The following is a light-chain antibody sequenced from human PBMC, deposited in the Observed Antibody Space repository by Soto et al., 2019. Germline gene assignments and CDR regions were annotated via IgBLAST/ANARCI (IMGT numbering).Light chain of an antibody. V-gene: IGLV2-23*02. Sequence: QSALTQPASVSGSPGQSITISCTGTSSDVGSYNLVSWYQQHPGKAPKLMIYEVSKRPSGVSNRFSGSKSGNTASMTISGLQAADEADYYGCSYAGSSAFVVFGGGIKLTVL. CDR1: SSDVGSYNL. CDR2: EVS. J-gene: IGLJ2*01. CDR3: CSYAGSSAFVV.